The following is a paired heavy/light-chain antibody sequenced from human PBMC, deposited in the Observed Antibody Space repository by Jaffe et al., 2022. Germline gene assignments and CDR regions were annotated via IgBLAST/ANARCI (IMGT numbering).Light chain of an antibody. CDR3: LQTSSVPHT. CDR1: QSIAR. V-gene: IGKV6D-21*02. Sequence: EIVLTQSPDFQSVTPMEKVTITCRASQSIARLHWYQQKPDQSPKLLINYVSQPVSGVPSRFSGSGSGTDFTLTINGLEAEDAAAYYCLQTSSVPHTFGQGTKVEIK. J-gene: IGKJ1*01. CDR2: YVS.
Heavy chain of an antibody. Sequence: QVQLVESGGGLVRPGGSLRLSCAASGFTFSDYYMTWIRQAPGRGLEWISYISTTGAAIYYGDSVKGRFIISRDNAKNSLYLQMDSLRAEDTAVYYCARSNKWNDPLDYWGQGTLVTVSS. D-gene: IGHD1-20*01. CDR2: ISTTGAAI. J-gene: IGHJ4*02. V-gene: IGHV3-11*01. CDR1: GFTFSDYY. CDR3: ARSNKWNDPLDY.